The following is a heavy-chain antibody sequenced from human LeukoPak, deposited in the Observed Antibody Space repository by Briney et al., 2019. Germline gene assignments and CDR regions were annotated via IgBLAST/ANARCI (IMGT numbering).Heavy chain of an antibody. D-gene: IGHD6-19*01. Sequence: PSETLSLTCTVSGGSISSGDYYWSWIRQPPGKGLEWIGYIYYSGSTYYNPSLKSRVTISVDTSKSQFSLKLSSANAADTAVYYCAREGVAGTDFDYWAREPWSPSPQ. CDR1: GGSISSGDYY. CDR2: IYYSGST. V-gene: IGHV4-30-4*08. CDR3: AREGVAGTDFDY. J-gene: IGHJ4*02.